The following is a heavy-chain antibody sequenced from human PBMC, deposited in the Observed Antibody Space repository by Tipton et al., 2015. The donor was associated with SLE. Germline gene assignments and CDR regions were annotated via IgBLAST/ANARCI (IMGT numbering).Heavy chain of an antibody. Sequence: SLRLSCAASGFTLSAYAMSWVRQAPGKGLEWVAIIWYDGSQTHYADSVKDRFTISRDNSNDTLYLEVNNLRPEDTAVYFCAKDSHSGRGNGYTSHWGQGTLVTVSS. CDR3: AKDSHSGRGNGYTSH. CDR1: GFTLSAYA. V-gene: IGHV3-30*02. D-gene: IGHD5-24*01. CDR2: IWYDGSQT. J-gene: IGHJ4*02.